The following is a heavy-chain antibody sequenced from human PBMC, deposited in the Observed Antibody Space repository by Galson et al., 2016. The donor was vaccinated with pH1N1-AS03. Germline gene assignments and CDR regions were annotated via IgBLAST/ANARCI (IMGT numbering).Heavy chain of an antibody. CDR2: IKSQSYGGTP. V-gene: IGHV3-15*01. CDR1: GFTFSNAW. J-gene: IGHJ6*02. Sequence: SLRLSCAASGFTFSNAWIIWVRQAPGKGLEWVGRIKSQSYGGTPDYGAPVKGRFTISRDDSKNTLYLQMSSLKTEDTAIYYCATTCGTCDRLTHGLDVGGQGTTVTVSS. CDR3: ATTCGTCDRLTHGLDV. D-gene: IGHD1-26*01.